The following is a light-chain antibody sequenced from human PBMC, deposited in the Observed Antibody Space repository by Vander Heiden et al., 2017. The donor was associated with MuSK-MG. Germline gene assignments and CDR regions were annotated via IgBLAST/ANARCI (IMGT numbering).Light chain of an antibody. Sequence: SSELTQDPAVPVALGQTVRITCQGDSLRTYYASWYQQKPRQAPVLVIYGKNNRPLGIPDRFSGASSGKTASLTITGAQAEDEADYYCNSRDSNSHHVVFGGGTKLTVL. CDR1: SLRTYY. V-gene: IGLV3-19*01. CDR3: NSRDSNSHHVV. CDR2: GKN. J-gene: IGLJ2*01.